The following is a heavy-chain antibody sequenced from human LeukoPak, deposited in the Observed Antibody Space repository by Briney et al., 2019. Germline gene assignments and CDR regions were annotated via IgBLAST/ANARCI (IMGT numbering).Heavy chain of an antibody. Sequence: SETLSLTCAVSGGSISTTNLWPWVRQPPGKGLEWIGEVRLDGRTNYNPSLESRLTMSVDLSEDHISLKLTSVTAADTAVYYCAREGGFYRPLDYSGQGTLVTVSS. CDR1: GGSISTTNL. CDR2: VRLDGRT. V-gene: IGHV4-4*02. CDR3: AREGGFYRPLDY. J-gene: IGHJ4*02. D-gene: IGHD3-3*01.